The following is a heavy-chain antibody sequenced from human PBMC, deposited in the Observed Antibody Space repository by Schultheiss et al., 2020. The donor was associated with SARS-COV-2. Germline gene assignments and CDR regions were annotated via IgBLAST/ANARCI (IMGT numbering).Heavy chain of an antibody. D-gene: IGHD4-17*01. V-gene: IGHV4-30-2*01. J-gene: IGHJ6*02. CDR3: ARGPDYGDYGV. CDR2: IYHSGST. Sequence: SQTLSLTCAVSGGSISSGGYSWSWIRQPPGKGLEWIGYIYHSGSTYYNPSLKSRVTISVDRSKNQFSLKLSSVTAADTAVYYCARGPDYGDYGVWGQGTTVTVSS. CDR1: GGSISSGGYS.